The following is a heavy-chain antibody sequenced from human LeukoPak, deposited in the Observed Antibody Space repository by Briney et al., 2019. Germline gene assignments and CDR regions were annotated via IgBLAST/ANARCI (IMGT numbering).Heavy chain of an antibody. D-gene: IGHD3-22*01. J-gene: IGHJ3*02. CDR2: ISAYNRNA. V-gene: IGHV1-18*01. Sequence: ASVKVSCKTSGYTFTSYSISWVRQAPGQGLEWMGWISAYNRNANYAQKFQGRVTMTEDTSTDTAYMELSSLRSEDTAVYYCATGVLGYYDSSGRDAFDIWGQGTMVTVSS. CDR3: ATGVLGYYDSSGRDAFDI. CDR1: GYTFTSYS.